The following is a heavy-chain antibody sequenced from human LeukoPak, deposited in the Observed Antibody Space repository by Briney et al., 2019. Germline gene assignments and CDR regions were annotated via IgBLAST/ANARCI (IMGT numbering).Heavy chain of an antibody. D-gene: IGHD1-14*01. CDR1: GGSFSGYY. V-gene: IGHV4-34*01. CDR2: VHPSGST. J-gene: IGHJ4*02. CDR3: ARDNPLLV. Sequence: PSETLSLTCTVYGGSFSGYYWTWVRQPPGKGLEWIGEVHPSGSTHYNPSLKSRVTISVDTSKNQFSLKLSSVTAADTAVYYCARDNPLLVWGQGTLVTVSS.